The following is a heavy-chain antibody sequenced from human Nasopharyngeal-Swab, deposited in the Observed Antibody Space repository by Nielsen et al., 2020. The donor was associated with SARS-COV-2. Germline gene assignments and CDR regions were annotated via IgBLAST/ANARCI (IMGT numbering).Heavy chain of an antibody. J-gene: IGHJ4*02. CDR3: ARGYGDYDY. D-gene: IGHD4-17*01. CDR1: GGSISSYY. CDR2: IYYSGNT. Sequence: SETLSLTCTVSGGSISSYYWSWIRQPPGKGLEWIGNIYYSGNTNYNPSLKSRVTISVDTSKNQFSLKLSSVTAADTAVYYCARGYGDYDYWGQGTLVTVSS. V-gene: IGHV4-59*13.